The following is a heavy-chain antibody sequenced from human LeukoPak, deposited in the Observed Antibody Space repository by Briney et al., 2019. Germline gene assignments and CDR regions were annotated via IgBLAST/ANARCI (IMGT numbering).Heavy chain of an antibody. CDR2: IKQDGSDK. V-gene: IGHV3-7*01. CDR3: ARGAVSGYDLADY. J-gene: IGHJ4*02. CDR1: GFTFSSFW. Sequence: GGSLRLSCAASGFTFSSFWMSWVRQTPGKGLEWVANIKQDGSDKYYVDSVRGRFTISRDNAKNSLYLQMNSLRAEDTAVYYCARGAVSGYDLADYWGQGTLVTVSS. D-gene: IGHD5-12*01.